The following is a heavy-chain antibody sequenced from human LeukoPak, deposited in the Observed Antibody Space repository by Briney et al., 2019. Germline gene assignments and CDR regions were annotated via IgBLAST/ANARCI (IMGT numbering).Heavy chain of an antibody. D-gene: IGHD3-10*01. CDR2: INPNSGGT. J-gene: IGHJ4*02. CDR1: GYTFTGYY. V-gene: IGHV1-2*02. Sequence: ASVKVSCKASGYTFTGYYMHWVRRAPGQGLEWMGWINPNSGGTNYAQKFQGRVTMTRDTSISTAYMELSRLRSDDTAVYYCASESYGSGSYYHTFDYWGQGTLVTVSS. CDR3: ASESYGSGSYYHTFDY.